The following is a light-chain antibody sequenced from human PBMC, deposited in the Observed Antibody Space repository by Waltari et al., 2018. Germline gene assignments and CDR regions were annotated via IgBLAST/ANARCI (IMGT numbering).Light chain of an antibody. Sequence: IVLTQSPGTMSLSPGERATLSCRASQSVSRALALYQQKPGQAPRLLIYAASTRATGVPDRFSGSGSGTDFSLTISRLDPEDFAVYYCQHYVNLPVTFGQGTKVEI. CDR2: AAS. CDR1: QSVSRA. CDR3: QHYVNLPVT. V-gene: IGKV3-20*01. J-gene: IGKJ1*01.